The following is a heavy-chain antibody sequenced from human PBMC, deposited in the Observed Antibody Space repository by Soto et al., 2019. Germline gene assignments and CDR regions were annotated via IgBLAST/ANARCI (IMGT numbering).Heavy chain of an antibody. Sequence: PSETLSLTCTVSGVSISSYYWSWIRQPPGKGLEWIGYIYYIGSTNYNPSLKSRVTISVDTSKNQFSLKLSSVTAADTSAYYCARDWSPGMDGGGQGTLLTVFS. D-gene: IGHD3-3*01. CDR2: IYYIGST. V-gene: IGHV4-59*01. CDR1: GVSISSYY. J-gene: IGHJ4*03. CDR3: ARDWSPGMDG.